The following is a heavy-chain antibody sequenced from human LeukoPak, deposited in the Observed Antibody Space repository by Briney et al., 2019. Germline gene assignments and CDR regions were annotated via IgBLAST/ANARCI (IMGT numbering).Heavy chain of an antibody. D-gene: IGHD6-19*01. V-gene: IGHV3-74*01. CDR3: VRFYAPEEHDHGWYEAH. CDR2: IRGDGRAT. CDR1: GFIFTDYW. J-gene: IGHJ1*01. Sequence: GGSMRLSCAASGFIFTDYWMHWVRQAPGQELVWVARIRGDGRATTYADSVKCRFTMSRDNAMSTVFLHMKSLRAEDTGIYYCVRFYAPEEHDHGWYEAHWGQGILVTVSS.